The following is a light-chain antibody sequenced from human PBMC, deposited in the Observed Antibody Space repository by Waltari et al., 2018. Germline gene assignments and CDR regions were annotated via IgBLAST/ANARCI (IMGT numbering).Light chain of an antibody. V-gene: IGKV2-30*01. CDR1: ESLVYSDGNTY. CDR3: MQGTHWPLT. CDR2: NVS. Sequence: DVVMTQSPLSLPVTLGQPASLSCRSSESLVYSDGNTYLNWFQQRPDQSPRRLIYNVSNRDSGVPDRFSGSGSGTDFTLKISRVEAEDVGVYYCMQGTHWPLTFGGGTKVEIK. J-gene: IGKJ4*01.